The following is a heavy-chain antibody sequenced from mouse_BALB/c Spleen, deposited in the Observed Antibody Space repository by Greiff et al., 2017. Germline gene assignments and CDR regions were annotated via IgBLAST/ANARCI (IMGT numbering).Heavy chain of an antibody. CDR2: ISSGSSTI. D-gene: IGHD1-1*01. J-gene: IGHJ4*01. CDR1: GFTFSSFG. V-gene: IGHV5-17*02. CDR3: ARSGIDYYGSSYAMDY. Sequence: EVQLVESGGGLVQPGGSRKLSCAASGFTFSSFGMHWVRQAPEKGLEWVAYISSGSSTIYYADTVKGRFTISRDNPKNTLFLQMTSLRSEDTAMYYCARSGIDYYGSSYAMDYWGQGTSVTVSS.